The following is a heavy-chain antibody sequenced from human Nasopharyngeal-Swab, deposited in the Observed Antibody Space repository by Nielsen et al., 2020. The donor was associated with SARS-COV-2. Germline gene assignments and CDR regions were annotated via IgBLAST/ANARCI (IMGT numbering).Heavy chain of an antibody. CDR2: ISAYNGNT. J-gene: IGHJ5*02. V-gene: IGHV1-18*01. CDR3: ARHGEQQLDRNWFDP. CDR1: GYTFTSYD. Sequence: ASVKVSCKASGYTFTSYDINWVRQAPGQGLEWMGWISAYNGNTNYAQKLQGRVTMTTDTSTSTAYMELRSLRSDDTAVYYCARHGEQQLDRNWFDPWGQGTLVTVSS. D-gene: IGHD6-13*01.